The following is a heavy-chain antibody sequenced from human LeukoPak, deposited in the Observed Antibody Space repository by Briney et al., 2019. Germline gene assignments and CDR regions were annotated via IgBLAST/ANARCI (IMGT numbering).Heavy chain of an antibody. Sequence: SETLSLTCTVSGNSISSSYYWGWIRQPAGKGLEWIGRIYTSGSTNYNPSLKSRVTMSVDTSKNQFSLKLSSVTAADTAVYYCARGSRDGHDYWGQGTLVTVSS. CDR1: GNSISSSYY. J-gene: IGHJ4*02. CDR3: ARGSRDGHDY. D-gene: IGHD5-24*01. CDR2: IYTSGST. V-gene: IGHV4-4*07.